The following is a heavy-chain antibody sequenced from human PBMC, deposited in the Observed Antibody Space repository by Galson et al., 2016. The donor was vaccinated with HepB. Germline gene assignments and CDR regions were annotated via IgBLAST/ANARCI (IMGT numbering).Heavy chain of an antibody. CDR2: TYFRSRWFN. Sequence: CAISGDSVSSNTAAWNWIRQSPSRGLEWLGRTYFRSRWFNDYAVSVETRITINADTSKNQFSLKLSSVTAADTAMYYCARDQKGNAGTLDYWGQGILVTVSS. J-gene: IGHJ4*02. CDR3: ARDQKGNAGTLDY. CDR1: GDSVSSNTAA. V-gene: IGHV6-1*01. D-gene: IGHD4-23*01.